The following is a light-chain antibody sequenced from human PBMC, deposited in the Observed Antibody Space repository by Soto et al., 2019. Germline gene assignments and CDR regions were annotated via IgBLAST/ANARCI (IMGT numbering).Light chain of an antibody. CDR3: QQYSHSTIT. V-gene: IGKV3-20*01. Sequence: EIVLTQSPGALSLSPGERVTLSCRASQSLNGNYLAWYQQKPGQAPKFLIYGASNMATGIPDRFSGGGCGTDFPLTINRREPEDFAVYYCQQYSHSTITFGQGTRLEIK. CDR1: QSLNGNY. CDR2: GAS. J-gene: IGKJ5*01.